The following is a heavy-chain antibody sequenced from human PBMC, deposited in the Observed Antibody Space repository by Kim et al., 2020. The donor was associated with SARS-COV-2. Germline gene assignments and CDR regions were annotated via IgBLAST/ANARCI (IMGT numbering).Heavy chain of an antibody. CDR2: IYYSGST. CDR1: GGSISSSSYY. CDR3: ARHKGPPGVGYNWFDP. D-gene: IGHD3-10*01. J-gene: IGHJ5*02. V-gene: IGHV4-39*01. Sequence: SETLSLTCTVSGGSISSSSYYWGWIRQPPGKGLEWIGSIYYSGSTYYNPSLKSRVTISVDTSKNQFSLKLSSVTAADTAVYYCARHKGPPGVGYNWFDPWGQGTLVTVSS.